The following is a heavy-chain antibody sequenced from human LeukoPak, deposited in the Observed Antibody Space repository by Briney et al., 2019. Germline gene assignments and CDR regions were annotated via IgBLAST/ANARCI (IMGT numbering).Heavy chain of an antibody. D-gene: IGHD2-2*01. Sequence: ASVKVSCKASGYTLTSDGMNWVRQAPGQGLEWMGWINTNTGNPTYGQGFTGRFVFSLDTSVNTAYLQISSLKAEGTAVYYCARALPGCGSTNCYGLDYWGQGTLVTVSS. CDR3: ARALPGCGSTNCYGLDY. CDR1: GYTLTSDG. V-gene: IGHV7-4-1*02. J-gene: IGHJ4*02. CDR2: INTNTGNP.